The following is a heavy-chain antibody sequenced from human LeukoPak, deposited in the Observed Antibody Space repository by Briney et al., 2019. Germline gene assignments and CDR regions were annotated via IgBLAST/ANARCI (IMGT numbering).Heavy chain of an antibody. CDR2: INWHGGST. CDR1: GFTFEDYG. Sequence: PGGSLRLSCVASGFTFEDYGMSWVRQPAGKGLEWVSSINWHGGSTHYAESVKGRSTISRDNAKNSLFLQMNSLRAEDTALYYCARANYSPYYFDYWGQGTLVTVSS. J-gene: IGHJ4*02. V-gene: IGHV3-20*04. CDR3: ARANYSPYYFDY. D-gene: IGHD4-11*01.